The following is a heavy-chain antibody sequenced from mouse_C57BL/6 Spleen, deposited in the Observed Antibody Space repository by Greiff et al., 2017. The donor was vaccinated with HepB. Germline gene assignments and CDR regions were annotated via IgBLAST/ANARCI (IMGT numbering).Heavy chain of an antibody. J-gene: IGHJ3*01. V-gene: IGHV5-6*01. CDR3: ARPPITTVVESFTGFAY. D-gene: IGHD1-1*01. CDR1: GFTFSSYG. CDR2: ISSGGSYT. Sequence: EVKLQESGGDLVKPGGSLKLSCAASGFTFSSYGMSWVRQTPDKRLEWVATISSGGSYTYYPDSVKGRFTISRDNAKNTLYLQMSSLKSEDTAMYYCARPPITTVVESFTGFAYWGQGTLVTVSA.